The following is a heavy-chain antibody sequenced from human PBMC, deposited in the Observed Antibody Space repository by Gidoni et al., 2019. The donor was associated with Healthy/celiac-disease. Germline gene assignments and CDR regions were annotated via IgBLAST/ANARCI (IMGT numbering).Heavy chain of an antibody. D-gene: IGHD4-4*01. CDR1: GFTVSSNY. V-gene: IGHV3-66*01. Sequence: EVQLVESGGGLVQPGGSLRLSCAASGFTVSSNYMSWVRQAPGKGLEWVSVIYSGGSTYYADSVKGRFTISRDNSKNTLYLQMNSLRAEDTAVYYCAREHSSVTTSGWFDPWGQGTLVTVSS. CDR2: IYSGGST. CDR3: AREHSSVTTSGWFDP. J-gene: IGHJ5*02.